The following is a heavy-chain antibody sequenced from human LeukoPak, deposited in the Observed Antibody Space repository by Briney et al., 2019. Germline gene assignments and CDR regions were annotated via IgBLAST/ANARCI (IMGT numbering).Heavy chain of an antibody. D-gene: IGHD2-15*01. CDR1: GFTVSSNY. CDR2: IYSGGST. J-gene: IGHJ6*02. V-gene: IGHV3-66*01. Sequence: GGSLRLSCAASGFTVSSNYMSWVRQAPGKGLEWVSVIYSGGSTYYADSVKGRFTISRDNSKNTLYLQMNSLRAEDTAVYYCARDHCSGGSCYFPQRNYYYGMDVWGQGTTVTVSS. CDR3: ARDHCSGGSCYFPQRNYYYGMDV.